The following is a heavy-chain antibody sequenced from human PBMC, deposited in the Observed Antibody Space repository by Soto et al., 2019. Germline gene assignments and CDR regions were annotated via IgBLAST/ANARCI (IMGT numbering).Heavy chain of an antibody. CDR2: ISGSGGST. D-gene: IGHD5-18*01. Sequence: GGSLRLSCAASGFTFSSYAMSWVRQAPGKGLEWVSAISGSGGSTYYADSVKGRFTISRDNSKNTLYLQMNSLRAEDTAVYYCAKDSGWGYSYGLGVYAFDIWGQGTMVTVSS. CDR3: AKDSGWGYSYGLGVYAFDI. J-gene: IGHJ3*02. V-gene: IGHV3-23*01. CDR1: GFTFSSYA.